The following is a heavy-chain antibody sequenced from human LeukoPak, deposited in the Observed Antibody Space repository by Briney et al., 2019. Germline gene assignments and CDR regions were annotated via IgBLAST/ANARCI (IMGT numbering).Heavy chain of an antibody. D-gene: IGHD2-15*01. Sequence: SETLSLTCTVSGGSLTTNNYYWGWIRQPPGKGLEWIVSIYYTVSTYYNPSLKSRVTISVDASESQLFLKMNSVTAADTAIYYCVRHCPTLILKAADYFDPWGQGTLVTVSP. CDR2: IYYTVST. CDR3: VRHCPTLILKAADYFDP. J-gene: IGHJ5*02. CDR1: GGSLTTNNYY. V-gene: IGHV4-39*01.